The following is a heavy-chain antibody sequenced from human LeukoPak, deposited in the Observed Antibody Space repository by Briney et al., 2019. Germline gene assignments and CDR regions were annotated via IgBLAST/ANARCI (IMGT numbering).Heavy chain of an antibody. CDR3: AKGPGSSWYNYYYYYYMDV. CDR1: GFTFSSYS. CDR2: ISSSSSYI. V-gene: IGHV3-21*01. Sequence: GGSLRLSCAASGFTFSSYSMNWVRQAPGKGLEWVSSISSSSSYIYYADSVKGRFTISRDNSKNTLYLQMNSLRAEDTAVYYCAKGPGSSWYNYYYYYYMDVWGKGTTVTVSS. J-gene: IGHJ6*03. D-gene: IGHD6-13*01.